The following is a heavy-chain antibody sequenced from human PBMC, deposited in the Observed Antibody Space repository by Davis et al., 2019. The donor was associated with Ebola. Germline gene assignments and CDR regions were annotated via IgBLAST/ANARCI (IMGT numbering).Heavy chain of an antibody. CDR1: GFTVSSNY. Sequence: PGGSLRLSCAASGFTVSSNYMSWVRQAPGKGLEWVSVIYSGGSTYYADSVKGRFTISRDNSKNTLYLQMNSLRAEDTAVYYCAKDTAMGGYYYYGMDVWGQGTTVTVSS. CDR2: IYSGGST. V-gene: IGHV3-53*05. D-gene: IGHD5-18*01. CDR3: AKDTAMGGYYYYGMDV. J-gene: IGHJ6*02.